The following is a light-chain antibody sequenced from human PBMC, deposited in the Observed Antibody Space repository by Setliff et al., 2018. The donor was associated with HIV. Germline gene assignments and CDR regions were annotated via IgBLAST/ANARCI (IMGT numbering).Light chain of an antibody. Sequence: QSVLTQPPSASGTPGQRVTISCSGSSSNIGSNYGYWYQQLPGTAPKLLIYRNNQRPSGVPDRFSGSKSGTSATLAISGLQSDDEAEYYCSSYTSSSTYVFGTGTKVTVL. CDR2: RNN. CDR3: SSYTSSSTYV. CDR1: SSNIGSNY. J-gene: IGLJ1*01. V-gene: IGLV1-47*01.